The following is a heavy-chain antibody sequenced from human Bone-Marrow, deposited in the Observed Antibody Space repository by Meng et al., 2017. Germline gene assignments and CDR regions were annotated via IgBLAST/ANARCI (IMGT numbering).Heavy chain of an antibody. CDR1: GYDFTAYF. J-gene: IGHJ4*02. CDR3: VRDVRQPLDF. CDR2: IDPYSGDT. D-gene: IGHD5-18*01. V-gene: IGHV1-2*06. Sequence: QVPLVQSGAEVKKPGASMTVSCKASGYDFTAYFLHWVRLAPGQGLQWVGQIDPYSGDTVYAQKFRGRVTMTRDTSGNSAYLEVNRLTSDDTAVYYCVRDVRQPLDFWGQGTLVTVSS.